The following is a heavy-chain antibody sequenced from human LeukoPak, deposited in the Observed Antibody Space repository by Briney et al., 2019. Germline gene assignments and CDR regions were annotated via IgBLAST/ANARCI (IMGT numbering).Heavy chain of an antibody. V-gene: IGHV3-48*03. CDR1: GFTFRNYE. D-gene: IGHD3-16*02. CDR2: ISPSGDTI. J-gene: IGHJ4*02. Sequence: GGSLRLSCEASGFTFRNYEMSWVRQAPGKGLEWVSYISPSGDTIYYGDSVKGRFTISRDNDKNSLFLQMNSLRAEDTAVYYCHVRLGELSLITWGQGTLVTVPS. CDR3: HVRLGELSLIT.